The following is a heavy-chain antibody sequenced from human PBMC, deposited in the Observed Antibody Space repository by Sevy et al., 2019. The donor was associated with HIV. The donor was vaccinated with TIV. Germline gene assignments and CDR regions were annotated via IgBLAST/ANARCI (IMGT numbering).Heavy chain of an antibody. CDR2: IKQDGSGK. CDR3: ATDLFSSSSADVFDI. D-gene: IGHD6-6*01. CDR1: GFTFSTYW. V-gene: IGHV3-7*01. J-gene: IGHJ3*02. Sequence: GGSLRLSCAASGFTFSTYWMNWVRQAPGKGLEWVANIKQDGSGKNYVDSVKGRLTISRDNDRKSLFLELNSLKVEDSAVYYCATDLFSSSSADVFDIWGQGTMVTVSS.